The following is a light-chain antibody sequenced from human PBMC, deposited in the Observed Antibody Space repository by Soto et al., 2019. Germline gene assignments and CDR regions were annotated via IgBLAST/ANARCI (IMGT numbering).Light chain of an antibody. V-gene: IGKV3-20*01. CDR1: QTVSKNY. Sequence: EIVLTQSPVTLSLSPGEGATLSCRASQTVSKNYLAWYQQKAGQAPRLVIYAASTRATGIPDRFSGSGSGTDFTLTISRLEPEDFAVFYCQQYSDWPPTFGQGTKVDIK. J-gene: IGKJ1*01. CDR3: QQYSDWPPT. CDR2: AAS.